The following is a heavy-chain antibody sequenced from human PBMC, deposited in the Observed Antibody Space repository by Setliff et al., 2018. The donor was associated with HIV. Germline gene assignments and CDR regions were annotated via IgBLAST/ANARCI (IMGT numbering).Heavy chain of an antibody. CDR1: GYTLIELS. Sequence: SCKVSGYTLIELSIHWVRQVPGKGLEWVSNTKYDGSESYYVDSVKGRFSASTDNAKNSLFLQMNSLKAEDTAVYYCARAYNVYDYRFDSSGYDYWGQGTLVTVSS. V-gene: IGHV3-7*03. D-gene: IGHD3-22*01. CDR2: TKYDGSES. J-gene: IGHJ4*02. CDR3: ARAYNVYDYRFDSSGYDY.